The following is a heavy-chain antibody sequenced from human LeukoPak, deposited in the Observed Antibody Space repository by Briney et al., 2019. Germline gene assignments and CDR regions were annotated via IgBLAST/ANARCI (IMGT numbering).Heavy chain of an antibody. Sequence: SETLSLTCAIYGYSISSGYYWGWIRQPPGKGLEWIGSIYHSGSTYYNPSLKSRVTISVDTSKNQFSLKLSSVTAADTAVYYCASAKYNWNYVDYYYYYMDVWGKGTTVTVSS. CDR1: GYSISSGYY. CDR2: IYHSGST. D-gene: IGHD1-7*01. J-gene: IGHJ6*03. CDR3: ASAKYNWNYVDYYYYYMDV. V-gene: IGHV4-38-2*01.